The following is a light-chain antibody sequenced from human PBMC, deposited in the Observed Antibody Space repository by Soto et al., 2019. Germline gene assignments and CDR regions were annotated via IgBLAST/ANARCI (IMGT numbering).Light chain of an antibody. V-gene: IGLV1-47*01. CDR3: AAWDDSLSAVV. CDR1: SSNIGSNY. CDR2: RNN. J-gene: IGLJ2*01. Sequence: QSVLAQPPSASGTPGQRVTISCSGSSSNIGSNYVYWYQQLPGTAPKLLIYRNNQRPSGVPDRLSGSKSGTSASLAISGLRSEDEADYYCAAWDDSLSAVVFGGGTKVTVL.